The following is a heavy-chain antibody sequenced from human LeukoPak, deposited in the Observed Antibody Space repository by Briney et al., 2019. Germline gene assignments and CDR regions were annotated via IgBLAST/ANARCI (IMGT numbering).Heavy chain of an antibody. CDR3: ARRTDSHDY. V-gene: IGHV4-39*01. CDR2: IYYSGST. J-gene: IGHJ4*02. Sequence: PSETLSLTCTVSGGSISSSSYYWGWIRQPPGKGLEWIGSIYYSGSTYYNPSLKSRVTISVDTSKNQFSLKLSSVTAADTAVYYCARRTDSHDYWGQGTLVTVSS. D-gene: IGHD3/OR15-3a*01. CDR1: GGSISSSSYY.